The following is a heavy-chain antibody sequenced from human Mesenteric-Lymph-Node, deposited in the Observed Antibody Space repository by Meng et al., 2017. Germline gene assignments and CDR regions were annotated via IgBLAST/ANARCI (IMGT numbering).Heavy chain of an antibody. J-gene: IGHJ5*02. CDR2: IHDSGST. CDR3: ARASYGSGSPLGESWFDP. V-gene: IGHV4-31*03. D-gene: IGHD3-10*01. Sequence: QVQRHAPDQCLVKHSHPLSRTCTVCGGSISGGGASWSWIRQHPGKGLEWIGYIHDSGSTYYNPSLKSRVTISADTSKNQFSLKLSSVTAADTAVYYCARASYGSGSPLGESWFDPWGQGTLVTVSS. CDR1: GGSISGGGAS.